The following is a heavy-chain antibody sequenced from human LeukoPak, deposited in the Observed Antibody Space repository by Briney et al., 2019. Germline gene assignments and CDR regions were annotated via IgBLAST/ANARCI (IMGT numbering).Heavy chain of an antibody. J-gene: IGHJ4*02. D-gene: IGHD3-16*01. CDR1: GFSISDYY. V-gene: IGHV3-11*01. CDR2: ITSGAGST. CDR3: TKERRGTYYAFES. Sequence: PGGSLRLSCDASGFSISDYYMSWIRQSPGKGLEWISYITSGAGSTKYADSVKGRFTISRDKAKNSVALQLNSLTAEDTAVYYCTKERRGTYYAFESWGQGTLVTVSS.